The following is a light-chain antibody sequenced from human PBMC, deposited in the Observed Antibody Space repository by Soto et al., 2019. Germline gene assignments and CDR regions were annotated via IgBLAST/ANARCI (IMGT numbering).Light chain of an antibody. Sequence: EIVLTQSPATLSLSPGERATLSCRASQSVSSYLAWYQQKPGQAPRLLIYDASNRATGIPARFGGSGSGTDFTLTISSLEPEDFAVYYCQQRSNWPFGQGTRLEIK. CDR2: DAS. J-gene: IGKJ5*01. CDR1: QSVSSY. CDR3: QQRSNWP. V-gene: IGKV3-11*01.